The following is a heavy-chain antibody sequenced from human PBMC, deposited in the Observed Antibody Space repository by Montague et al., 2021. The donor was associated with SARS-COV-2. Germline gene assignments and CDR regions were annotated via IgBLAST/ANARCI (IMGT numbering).Heavy chain of an antibody. CDR3: VQLTLYSGYDT. D-gene: IGHD5-12*01. Sequence: PALVKPTQTLTLTCTFSGFSLSTSGVGVGWIRQPPGKALEWLALIYWDDDKRYSPSLKSRLTITKDTSKNQVVLTMTIMDPVDTATYYCVQLTLYSGYDTWGQGTLVTVSS. V-gene: IGHV2-5*02. J-gene: IGHJ5*02. CDR2: IYWDDDK. CDR1: GFSLSTSGVG.